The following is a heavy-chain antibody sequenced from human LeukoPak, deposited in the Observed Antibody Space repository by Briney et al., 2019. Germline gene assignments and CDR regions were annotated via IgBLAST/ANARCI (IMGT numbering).Heavy chain of an antibody. D-gene: IGHD6-6*01. Sequence: GGSLRLSCAASGFTFSSYAMHWVRQAPGKGLEWVAVISYDGSNKYYADSVKGRFTISRDNSKNTLYLQMNSLRAEDTAVYYCAREYSSSSLGYYYMDVWGKGTTVTVSS. CDR3: AREYSSSSLGYYYMDV. J-gene: IGHJ6*03. V-gene: IGHV3-30*01. CDR2: ISYDGSNK. CDR1: GFTFSSYA.